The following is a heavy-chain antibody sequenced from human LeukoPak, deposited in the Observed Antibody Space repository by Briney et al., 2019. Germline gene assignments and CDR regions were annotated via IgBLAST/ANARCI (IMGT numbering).Heavy chain of an antibody. J-gene: IGHJ6*03. CDR1: GGTFSSYA. CDR2: IIPIFGTA. V-gene: IGHV1-69*13. Sequence: SVKVSCKASGGTFSSYAISWVRQAPGQGLEWMGGIIPIFGTANYAQKFQGRVTITADESTSTAYMELSSLRSEDTAVYYCARGSSITIFGVVRPYYYYMDVWGKGTTVTVSS. CDR3: ARGSSITIFGVVRPYYYYMDV. D-gene: IGHD3-3*01.